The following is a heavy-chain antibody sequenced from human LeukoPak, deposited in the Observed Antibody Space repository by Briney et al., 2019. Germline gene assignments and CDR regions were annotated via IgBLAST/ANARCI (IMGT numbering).Heavy chain of an antibody. CDR1: GGSISSYS. V-gene: IGHV4-59*01. Sequence: PSETLSLTCTVSGGSISSYSWSWIRQPPGKGLEWIGYIYYSGSTNYNPPLKSRVTISVDTSKKQFSLKLGSVTAADTAVYYCAAQGRYSSGWRADYWGQGTLVTVSS. CDR3: AAQGRYSSGWRADY. D-gene: IGHD6-19*01. J-gene: IGHJ4*02. CDR2: IYYSGST.